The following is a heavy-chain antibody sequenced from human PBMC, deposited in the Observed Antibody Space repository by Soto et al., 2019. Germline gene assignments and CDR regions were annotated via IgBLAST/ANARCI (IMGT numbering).Heavy chain of an antibody. V-gene: IGHV3-30*18. Sequence: QVQLVESGGGVVQPGRSLRLSCAASGFTFSSYGMHWVRQAPGKGLEWVAVISYDGSNKYYADSVKGRFTISRDNSKNTRYLQMNSLRAEDTAVYYCAKDRSWGQGTLVTVSS. CDR3: AKDRS. CDR2: ISYDGSNK. J-gene: IGHJ4*02. CDR1: GFTFSSYG.